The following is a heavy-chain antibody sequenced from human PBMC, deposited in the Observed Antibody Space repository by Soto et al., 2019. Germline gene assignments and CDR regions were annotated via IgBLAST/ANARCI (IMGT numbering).Heavy chain of an antibody. CDR3: ARAGNCTSTTCFSGWLAP. V-gene: IGHV1-3*04. CDR1: GYTFTSYS. D-gene: IGHD2-2*01. Sequence: ASVKVSCKASGYTFTSYSIHWVREAPGQRLEWMGWINTDNGKTRDSQKFQDRVTLTRDTSANTAYMELSSLTSEDTAVYYCARAGNCTSTTCFSGWLAPWGQGTLVTVSS. CDR2: INTDNGKT. J-gene: IGHJ5*02.